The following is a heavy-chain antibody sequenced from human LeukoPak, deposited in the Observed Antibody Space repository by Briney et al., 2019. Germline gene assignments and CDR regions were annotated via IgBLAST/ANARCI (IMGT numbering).Heavy chain of an antibody. V-gene: IGHV4-34*01. CDR3: ARVYGSGARYYYYYMDV. J-gene: IGHJ6*03. Sequence: PSETLSLTCAVYGGSFSGYYWSWIRQPPGKGLEWIGEINHSGSTNYKPSLKSRVTISVDTSKNQFSLKLSSVTAADTAVYYCARVYGSGARYYYYYMDVWGKGTTVTVSS. D-gene: IGHD3-10*01. CDR1: GGSFSGYY. CDR2: INHSGST.